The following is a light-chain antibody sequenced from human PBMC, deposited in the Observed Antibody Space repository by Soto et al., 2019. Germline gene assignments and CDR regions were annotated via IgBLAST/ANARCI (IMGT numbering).Light chain of an antibody. CDR2: GAS. CDR3: QQYGSSPLFA. CDR1: QSVSSN. J-gene: IGKJ3*01. V-gene: IGKV3-20*01. Sequence: EIVMTQSPATLSVSPGERATLSCRASQSVSSNLAWYQQKRGQAPRLLIYGASSRATGIPDRFSGSGSGTDFTLTISSLEPEDFAVYYCQQYGSSPLFAFGPGTEVDLK.